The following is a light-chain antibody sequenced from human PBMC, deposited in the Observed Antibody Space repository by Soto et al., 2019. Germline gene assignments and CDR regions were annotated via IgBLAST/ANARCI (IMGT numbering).Light chain of an antibody. J-gene: IGLJ1*01. CDR1: SSDVGAYNY. V-gene: IGLV2-14*01. CDR2: EVN. CDR3: SSNKRSSTYV. Sequence: QSALTQPASVSGSPGQSITISRTGTSSDVGAYNYVSWYQQHPVKAPKLIIYEVNNRPXGVSNRXXGXXSGNTASLTISGLQAEDEADYYCSSNKRSSTYVFGTGTKVTDL.